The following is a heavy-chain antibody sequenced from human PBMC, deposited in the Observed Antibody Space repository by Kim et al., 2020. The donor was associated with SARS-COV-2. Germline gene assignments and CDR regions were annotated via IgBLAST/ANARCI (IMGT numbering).Heavy chain of an antibody. V-gene: IGHV3-23*01. CDR2: ISGSGGST. J-gene: IGHJ4*02. Sequence: GGSLRLSCAASGFTFSSYAMSWVRQAPGKGLEWVSAISGSGGSTYYADSVKGRFTISRDNSKNTLYLQMNSLRAEDTAVYYCAKDRRYYGSGSYYYFDYWGQGTLVTVS. CDR1: GFTFSSYA. D-gene: IGHD3-10*01. CDR3: AKDRRYYGSGSYYYFDY.